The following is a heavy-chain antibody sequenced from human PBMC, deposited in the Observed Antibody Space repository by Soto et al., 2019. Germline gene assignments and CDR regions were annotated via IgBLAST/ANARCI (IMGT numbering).Heavy chain of an antibody. J-gene: IGHJ4*02. CDR2: IIPIFGTA. D-gene: IGHD6-6*01. CDR1: GGTFSSYA. V-gene: IGHV1-69*01. CDR3: ASPGTSIAARLNYYFDY. Sequence: QVQLVQSGAEVKKPGSSVKVSCKASGGTFSSYAISWVRQAPGQGLEWMGGIIPIFGTANYAQKFQGGVTITADESTSTAYMELSSLRSEDTAVYYCASPGTSIAARLNYYFDYWGQGTLVTVSS.